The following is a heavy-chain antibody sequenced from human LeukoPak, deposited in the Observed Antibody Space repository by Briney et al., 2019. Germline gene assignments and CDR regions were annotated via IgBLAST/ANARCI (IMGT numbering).Heavy chain of an antibody. D-gene: IGHD6-13*01. CDR2: IYYSGST. Sequence: SETLSLTCTVSGGSISSYYWCWMRQPPGKGLEWIGYIYYSGSTNYSPSLKSRVTISVDTPEIQFSLKLSSVTAADTAVYYCARGYSSSWYYFDYWGQGALVTVSS. V-gene: IGHV4-59*01. CDR3: ARGYSSSWYYFDY. J-gene: IGHJ4*02. CDR1: GGSISSYY.